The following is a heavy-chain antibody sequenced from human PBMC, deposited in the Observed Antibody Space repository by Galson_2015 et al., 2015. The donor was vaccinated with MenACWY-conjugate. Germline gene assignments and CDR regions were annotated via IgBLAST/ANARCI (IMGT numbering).Heavy chain of an antibody. Sequence: PALVTPTPPLTLPCTFSGFSLRTRGVGVGWIRQPPGKALEWLALIYWDDDKRYSPSLRSRLTITKDTSKTHGVLTMTNMDPVDTATYYCSRTGATPGDYWGQGTLVTVSS. CDR3: SRTGATPGDY. J-gene: IGHJ4*02. V-gene: IGHV2-5*02. D-gene: IGHD2-15*01. CDR2: IYWDDDK. CDR1: GFSLRTRGVG.